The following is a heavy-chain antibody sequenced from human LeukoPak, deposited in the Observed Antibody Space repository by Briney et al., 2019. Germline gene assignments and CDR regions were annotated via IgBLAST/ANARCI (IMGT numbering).Heavy chain of an antibody. Sequence: GGSLRLSCATSGFIFSNYAVNWVRQAPGKGLEWVSIISGSGDTTYYADSVKGRFTISRDNSKNMLYLQMNSLTAEDTAVYYCAKGGGQRLVSRFDYWGQGTLVTVSS. CDR2: ISGSGDTT. CDR1: GFIFSNYA. V-gene: IGHV3-23*01. D-gene: IGHD6-13*01. CDR3: AKGGGQRLVSRFDY. J-gene: IGHJ4*02.